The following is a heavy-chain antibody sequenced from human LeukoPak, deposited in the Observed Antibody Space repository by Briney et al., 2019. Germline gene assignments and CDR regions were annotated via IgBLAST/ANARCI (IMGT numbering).Heavy chain of an antibody. V-gene: IGHV5-51*01. CDR1: GYSFTNYW. Sequence: GESLKISCKGSGYSFTNYWIGWVRQMPGKGLEWMGIFYPADSDTRYSPSFQGQVTISADKSISTAYLQWSSLKASDTAMYYCARRRYYGSGSYAPFDYWGQGTLVTVSS. J-gene: IGHJ4*02. D-gene: IGHD3-10*01. CDR3: ARRRYYGSGSYAPFDY. CDR2: FYPADSDT.